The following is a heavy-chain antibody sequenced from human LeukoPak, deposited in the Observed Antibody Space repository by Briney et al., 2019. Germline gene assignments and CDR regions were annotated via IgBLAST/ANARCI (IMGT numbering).Heavy chain of an antibody. CDR1: GFTVSSNY. V-gene: IGHV3-66*01. D-gene: IGHD2-15*01. CDR2: IYSGGST. CDR3: AREDCSGGSCYSG. J-gene: IGHJ4*02. Sequence: PGGSLRLSCAASGFTVSSNYMSWVRQAPGKGLEWVSDIYSGGSTYYADSLKGRFTISRDNSKKTLYLQMNSLRAEDTAVYYCAREDCSGGSCYSGWGQGTLVTVSS.